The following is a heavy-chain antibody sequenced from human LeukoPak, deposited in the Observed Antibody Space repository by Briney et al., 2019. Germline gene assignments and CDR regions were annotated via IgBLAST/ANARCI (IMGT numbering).Heavy chain of an antibody. CDR1: GGSISSSSYY. J-gene: IGHJ4*02. CDR3: AARVSAESPS. D-gene: IGHD3-16*02. Sequence: ETLSLTCTVSGGSISSSSYYWGWIRQPPGKGLEWVSAISGSGGSTYYADSVKGRFTISRDNSKNTLYLQMNSLRAEDTAVYYCAARVSAESPSWGQGTLVTVSS. CDR2: ISGSGGST. V-gene: IGHV3-23*01.